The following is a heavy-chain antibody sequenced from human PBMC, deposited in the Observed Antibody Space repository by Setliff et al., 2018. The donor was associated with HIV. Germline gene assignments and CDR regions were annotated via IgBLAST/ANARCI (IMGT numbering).Heavy chain of an antibody. D-gene: IGHD2-2*01. V-gene: IGHV4-39*01. J-gene: IGHJ4*02. CDR1: GGSISSNNYY. CDR2: IYYSGST. CDR3: ARQGLVLVPASIDWRLPPSPIDY. Sequence: PSETLSLTCTVSGGSISSNNYYWGWIRQHPGKGLEWIASIYYSGSTYYNPSLKSRITISVDTSKNQFSLRLSSVTAADTAVYYCARQGLVLVPASIDWRLPPSPIDYWGQGALVTVS.